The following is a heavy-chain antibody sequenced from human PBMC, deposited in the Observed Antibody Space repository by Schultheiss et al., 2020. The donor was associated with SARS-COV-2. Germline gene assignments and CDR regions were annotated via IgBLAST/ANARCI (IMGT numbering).Heavy chain of an antibody. CDR1: GFTFSSYT. J-gene: IGHJ4*02. D-gene: IGHD4-23*01. V-gene: IGHV3-64*02. CDR3: ARDRGGNPDY. CDR2: VSSNGRST. Sequence: GGSLRLSCAASGFTFSSYTMHWVRQAPGKGLEYISGVSSNGRSTYYADSVKGRFTISRGNSKNTLYLQMNSLRAEDTAVYYCARDRGGNPDYWGQGTLVTVSS.